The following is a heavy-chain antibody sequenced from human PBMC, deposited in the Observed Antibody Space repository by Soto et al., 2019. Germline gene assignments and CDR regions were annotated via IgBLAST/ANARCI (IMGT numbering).Heavy chain of an antibody. V-gene: IGHV1-18*01. Sequence: QVQLVQSGPAVKKPGASVNVSCKASAYSYTSYGISWVRQAPGQGLEWMGWISAYNGQTNYAQKFRGRVTFTTDASTSTAFMQLRSLRSDDTAMYYCARDTRKELWAEGLNAMDVWGQGTTVTV. J-gene: IGHJ6*02. D-gene: IGHD3-16*01. CDR1: AYSYTSYG. CDR3: ARDTRKELWAEGLNAMDV. CDR2: ISAYNGQT.